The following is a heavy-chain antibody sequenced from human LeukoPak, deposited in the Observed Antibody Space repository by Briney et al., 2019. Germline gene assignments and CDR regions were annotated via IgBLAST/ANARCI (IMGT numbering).Heavy chain of an antibody. CDR3: ARDRPRDSSGYYSDY. CDR2: IYTSGST. Sequence: PSQTLSLTCTVSGGSVSSGFYYWSWIRQPAGKGLEWIGRIYTSGSTNYNPSLKSRVTMSVDTSKNQFSLKLSSVTAADTAVYYCARDRPRDSSGYYSDYWGQGTLVTVSS. J-gene: IGHJ4*02. V-gene: IGHV4-61*02. D-gene: IGHD3-22*01. CDR1: GGSVSSGFYY.